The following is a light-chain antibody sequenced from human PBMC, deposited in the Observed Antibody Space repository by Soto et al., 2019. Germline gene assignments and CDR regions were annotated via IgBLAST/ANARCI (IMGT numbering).Light chain of an antibody. CDR3: QQSYNSPQT. J-gene: IGKJ1*01. V-gene: IGKV3-20*01. CDR1: QSVSNDF. Sequence: EIVLTQSPGALSLSTGERATLSCRASQSVSNDFLAWYQQKPGQAPRLLIYGASTRATDVPDRFSGSGSGADFTLTISSLEPEDFATYSCQQSYNSPQTFGRGT. CDR2: GAS.